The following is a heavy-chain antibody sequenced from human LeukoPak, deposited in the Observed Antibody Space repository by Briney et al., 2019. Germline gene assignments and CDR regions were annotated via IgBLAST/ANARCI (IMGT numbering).Heavy chain of an antibody. CDR3: ARHTALGDWFDP. D-gene: IGHD3-16*01. CDR1: GGSISSKTYY. Sequence: PSETLSLTCTVSGGSISSKTYYWGWIRQPPGKGLEWIGSTYYSGRTYCNPSLKSRVTISVDTSKNQFSLKLNSVTAADTAVYYCARHTALGDWFDPWGQGTLVTVSS. V-gene: IGHV4-39*01. J-gene: IGHJ5*02. CDR2: TYYSGRT.